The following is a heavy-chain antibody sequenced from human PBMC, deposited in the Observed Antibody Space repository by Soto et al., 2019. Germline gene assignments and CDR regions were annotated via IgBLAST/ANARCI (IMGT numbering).Heavy chain of an antibody. CDR3: ARDPYNWSIFDY. CDR2: INSDGSST. V-gene: IGHV3-74*01. D-gene: IGHD1-20*01. CDR1: GFTFSSYG. Sequence: GGSLRLSCAASGFTFSSYGMHWVRQAPGKGLVWVSRINSDGSSTSYADSVKGRFTISRDNAKNTLYLQMNSLRAEDTAVYYCARDPYNWSIFDYWGQGTLVTVSS. J-gene: IGHJ4*02.